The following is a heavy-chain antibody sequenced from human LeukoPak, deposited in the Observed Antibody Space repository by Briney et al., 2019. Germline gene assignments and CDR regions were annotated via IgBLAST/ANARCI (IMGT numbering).Heavy chain of an antibody. CDR3: ARGAAPYGSGSYYDY. D-gene: IGHD3-10*01. Sequence: ASVKVSCKASGYTFTGYYMHWVRQAPGQGLEWMGWINPNSGGTNYAQKFQGRVTMTRDTSISTAYMELSRLRSDDTAVYYCARGAAPYGSGSYYDYWGQGTLVTVSS. V-gene: IGHV1-2*02. CDR1: GYTFTGYY. J-gene: IGHJ4*02. CDR2: INPNSGGT.